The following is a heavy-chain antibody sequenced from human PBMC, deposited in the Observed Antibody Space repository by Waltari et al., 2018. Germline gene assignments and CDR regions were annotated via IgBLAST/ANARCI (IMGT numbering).Heavy chain of an antibody. Sequence: QVQLQQWGAGLLKPSETLSLTCAVYGGSFSGYYWSWIRQPPGKGLEWIGEINHSGSTNYNPSLKSRVTISVDTSKNQFSLKLSSVTAADTAVYYCASEYCSGGSCYGAFDIWGQGTMVIVSS. CDR2: INHSGST. D-gene: IGHD2-15*01. CDR3: ASEYCSGGSCYGAFDI. V-gene: IGHV4-34*01. J-gene: IGHJ3*02. CDR1: GGSFSGYY.